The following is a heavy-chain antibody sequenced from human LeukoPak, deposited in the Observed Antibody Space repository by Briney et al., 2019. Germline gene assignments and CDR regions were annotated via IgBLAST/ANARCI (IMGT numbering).Heavy chain of an antibody. CDR1: GGSISNSN. CDR2: IYYSGST. V-gene: IGHV4-59*01. Sequence: SSETLSLTCTVSGGSISNSNWSWIRQPPGKGLEWIGYIYYSGSTNYNPSLKSRVTISVDTSKNQFSLKLSSVTAADTAVYYCARDPPARPFDYWGQGTLVTVSS. J-gene: IGHJ4*02. CDR3: ARDPPARPFDY.